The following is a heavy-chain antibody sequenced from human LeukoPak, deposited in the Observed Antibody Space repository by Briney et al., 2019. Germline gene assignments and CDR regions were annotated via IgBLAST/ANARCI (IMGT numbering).Heavy chain of an antibody. CDR2: INSDGSWT. V-gene: IGHV3-74*01. J-gene: IGHJ4*02. CDR3: VSFYETY. D-gene: IGHD2/OR15-2a*01. Sequence: GGSLRLSCAVSGFTFSSSWMHWVRQVPGKGLVWVSHINSDGSWTSYADSVKGRFTISKDNAKNTVYLQMNSLRAEDTAVYYCVSFYETYWGRGTLVTVSS. CDR1: GFTFSSSW.